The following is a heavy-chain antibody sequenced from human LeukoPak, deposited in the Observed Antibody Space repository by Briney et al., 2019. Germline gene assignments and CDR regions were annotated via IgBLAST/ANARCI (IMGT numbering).Heavy chain of an antibody. J-gene: IGHJ3*02. V-gene: IGHV3-9*01. CDR1: GFTFDDYA. CDR3: AKDTNSDYDAFDI. D-gene: IGHD5-12*01. Sequence: PGGSLRLSCAASGFTFDDYAMHWVRQAPGKGLEWVSGISWNSGSIGYADSVKGRFTISRDNAENSLYLQMNSLRAEDTALYYCAKDTNSDYDAFDIWGQGTMVTVSS. CDR2: ISWNSGSI.